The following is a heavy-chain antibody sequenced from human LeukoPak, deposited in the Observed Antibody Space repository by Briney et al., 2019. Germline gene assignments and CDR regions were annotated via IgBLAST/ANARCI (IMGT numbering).Heavy chain of an antibody. Sequence: GASVKVSCKASGYTFTSYGISWVRQAPGQGLEWMGWISAYNGNTNYAQKLQGRVTMTTDTSTSTAYMELRSLRSDDTAVYYCARVEWYCSGGSCYCFDYWGQGTLVTVSS. CDR3: ARVEWYCSGGSCYCFDY. J-gene: IGHJ4*02. D-gene: IGHD2-15*01. CDR1: GYTFTSYG. V-gene: IGHV1-18*01. CDR2: ISAYNGNT.